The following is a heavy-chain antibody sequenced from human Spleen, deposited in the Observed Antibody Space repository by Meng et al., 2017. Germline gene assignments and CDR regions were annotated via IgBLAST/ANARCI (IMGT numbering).Heavy chain of an antibody. CDR2: ISSSSYI. D-gene: IGHD3-10*01. CDR1: GFTFSSYS. J-gene: IGHJ6*02. CDR3: ARTYYYGSGSYFYGMDV. Sequence: GASLKISCAASGFTFSSYSMNWVRQAPGKGLEWVSSISSSSYIYYADSVKGRFTISRDNAKNSLYLQMNSLRAEDTAVYYCARTYYYGSGSYFYGMDVWGQGTMVTVSS. V-gene: IGHV3-21*01.